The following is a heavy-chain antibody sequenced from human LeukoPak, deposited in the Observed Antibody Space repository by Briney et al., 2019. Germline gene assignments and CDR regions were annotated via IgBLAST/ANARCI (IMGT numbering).Heavy chain of an antibody. D-gene: IGHD6-13*01. V-gene: IGHV3-49*04. CDR3: TRDISGYSSSWYDY. J-gene: IGHJ4*02. CDR1: GFTFGDYA. Sequence: GGSLRLSCTASGFTFGDYAMSWVRQAPGKGLEWVGFIRSKAYGGTTEYAASVKGRFTILRDDSKSIAYLQMNSLKTEDTAVYYCTRDISGYSSSWYDYWGQGTLVTVSS. CDR2: IRSKAYGGTT.